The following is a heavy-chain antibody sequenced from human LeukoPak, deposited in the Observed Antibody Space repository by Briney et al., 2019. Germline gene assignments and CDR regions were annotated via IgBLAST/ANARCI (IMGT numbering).Heavy chain of an antibody. CDR3: ARTISGSYVAYFDY. CDR1: GFSLSTRGMC. D-gene: IGHD1-26*01. J-gene: IGHJ4*02. Sequence: SGPTLVNPPQTLTLTCTFSGFSLSTRGMCVSWIRQPPGKALEWLARIDWDDDKYYSTSLKTRLTISKDTSKNQVVLTMTNMDPVDTATYYCARTISGSYVAYFDYWGQGTLVTVSS. CDR2: IDWDDDK. V-gene: IGHV2-70*11.